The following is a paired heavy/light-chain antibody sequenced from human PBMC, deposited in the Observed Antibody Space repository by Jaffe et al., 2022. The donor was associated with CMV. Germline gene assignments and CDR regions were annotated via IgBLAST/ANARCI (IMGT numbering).Heavy chain of an antibody. V-gene: IGHV3-49*04. D-gene: IGHD3-22*01. Sequence: EVQLVESGGGLVQPGRSLRLSCTASGFTFGDYAMSWVRQAPGKGLEWVGFIRSKAYGGTTEYAASVKGRFTISRDDSKSIAYLQMNSLKTEDTAVYYCTSPLYYDSSGYYYVWPGYWGQGTLVTVSS. CDR2: IRSKAYGGTT. CDR3: TSPLYYDSSGYYYVWPGY. J-gene: IGHJ4*02. CDR1: GFTFGDYA.
Light chain of an antibody. Sequence: NFMLTQPHSVSESPGKTVTISCTRSSGSIASNYVQWYQQRPGSAPTTVIYEDNQRPSGVPDRFSGSIDSSSNSASLTISGLKTEDEADYYCQSYDSNNQVFGGGTKLTVL. CDR2: EDN. CDR3: QSYDSNNQV. V-gene: IGLV6-57*04. J-gene: IGLJ3*02. CDR1: SGSIASNY.